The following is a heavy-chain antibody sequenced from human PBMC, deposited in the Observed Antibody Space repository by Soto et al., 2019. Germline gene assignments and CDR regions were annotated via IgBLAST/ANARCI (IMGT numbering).Heavy chain of an antibody. CDR1: GLSLSTSGES. D-gene: IGHD3-10*02. CDR2: IYWDDDK. CDR3: AHYVSTSPAGWFDP. V-gene: IGHV2-5*02. Sequence: HITVKESGPTLVQPTQPLTLTCTFSGLSLSTSGESVCWIRQPPGKDLEWLALIYWDDDKRYNPTLKTRLNITKDTSKNQVVLTLTNMDPVDTATYYCAHYVSTSPAGWFDPWGQGILVNVSS. J-gene: IGHJ5*02.